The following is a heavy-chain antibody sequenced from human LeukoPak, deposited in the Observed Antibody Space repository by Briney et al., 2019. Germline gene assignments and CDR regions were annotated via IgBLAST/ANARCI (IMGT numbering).Heavy chain of an antibody. D-gene: IGHD3-10*01. CDR2: IYHSGST. CDR1: GYSISSGYY. CDR3: ARFSKYGSGKHDY. J-gene: IGHJ4*02. Sequence: PSETLSLTCTVSGYSISSGYYWGWIRQPPGKGLEWIGSIYHSGSTYYNPSLKSRVTISVDTSKNQFSLKLSSVTAADTAVYYCARFSKYGSGKHDYWGQGTLVTVSS. V-gene: IGHV4-38-2*02.